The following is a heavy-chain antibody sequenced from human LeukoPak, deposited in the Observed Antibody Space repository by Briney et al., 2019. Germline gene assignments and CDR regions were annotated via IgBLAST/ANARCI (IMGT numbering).Heavy chain of an antibody. CDR1: GFTFSTFW. V-gene: IGHV3-74*01. CDR3: ARGSDSGTSYDFDY. CDR2: INSDGSST. J-gene: IGHJ4*02. D-gene: IGHD1-26*01. Sequence: PGGSLRLSCAASGFTFSTFWIHWVRQAPGKGLVWVLRINSDGSSTSYADFVKGRFTISRDNAKNTLYLQMNSLRAEDTAVYYCARGSDSGTSYDFDYWGQGTLVTVSP.